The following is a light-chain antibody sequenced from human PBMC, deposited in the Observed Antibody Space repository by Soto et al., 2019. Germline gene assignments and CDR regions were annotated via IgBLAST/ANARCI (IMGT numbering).Light chain of an antibody. CDR1: SSNIGAGSD. CDR2: ANT. Sequence: QSVLTQPPSVSGDPGQRVTISCTGGSSNIGAGSDVHWYQHLQGTAPTLLIYANTNRPSGVPDRFSGSKSGTSASLAITGLQDEDEADYYCQSHDSTSVIFGGGTKVTVL. CDR3: QSHDSTSVI. V-gene: IGLV1-40*01. J-gene: IGLJ2*01.